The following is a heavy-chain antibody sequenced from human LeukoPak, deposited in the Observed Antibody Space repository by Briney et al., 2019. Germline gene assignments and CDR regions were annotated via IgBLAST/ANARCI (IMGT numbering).Heavy chain of an antibody. Sequence: GGSLRLSCAASGFTFSSYGMHWVRQAPGKGLEWVGGIWYDGSNKYYADSVKGRFTISRDNSKNTLYLQMNSLRAEATAVYYCARDPNYSSSWRVYYYGMDVWGQGTTVTVSS. V-gene: IGHV3-33*01. CDR2: IWYDGSNK. D-gene: IGHD6-13*01. J-gene: IGHJ6*02. CDR3: ARDPNYSSSWRVYYYGMDV. CDR1: GFTFSSYG.